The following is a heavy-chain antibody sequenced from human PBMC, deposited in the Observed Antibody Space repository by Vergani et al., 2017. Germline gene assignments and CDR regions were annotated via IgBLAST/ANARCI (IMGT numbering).Heavy chain of an antibody. Sequence: EVQLVESGGGLVKPGGSLRLSCAASGFTFSSYSMNWVRQAPGKGLEWLGTIDRTGRTHLSPSLKSRLTISVDTTKNQFSLRLTSATAADTAVYFCARDGMSPAEIDPKNAFHVWGQGTRVSV. V-gene: IGHV3-21*04. CDR3: ARDGMSPAEIDPKNAFHV. D-gene: IGHD1-14*01. J-gene: IGHJ3*01. CDR2: IDRTGRT. CDR1: GFTFSSYS.